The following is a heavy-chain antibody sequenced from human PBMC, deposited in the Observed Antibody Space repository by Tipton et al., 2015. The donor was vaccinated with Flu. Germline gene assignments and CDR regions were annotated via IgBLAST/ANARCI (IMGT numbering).Heavy chain of an antibody. D-gene: IGHD6-19*01. CDR3: VRRDTIGWFYFEF. Sequence: VQLVQSGPEVKKPGESLKISCKGSGYSFTSYWIGWVRQVPGKGLEWMGIIYPGDSEINYSPSFQGQVTISVDKSINTAYLQWSSLKASDTAMYYCVRRDTIGWFYFEFWGQGTRVTVSS. J-gene: IGHJ4*02. CDR2: IYPGDSEI. V-gene: IGHV5-51*01. CDR1: GYSFTSYW.